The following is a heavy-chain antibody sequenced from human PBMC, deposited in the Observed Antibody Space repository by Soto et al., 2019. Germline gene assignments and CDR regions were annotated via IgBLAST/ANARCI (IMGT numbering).Heavy chain of an antibody. D-gene: IGHD3-22*01. V-gene: IGHV3-23*01. J-gene: IGHJ6*02. Sequence: EVQLLESGGGLVQPGGSLRLSCAATGFTFSSYAMAWVRQAPGRGLEWVSATTGSGFSTYYADSVKGRFTISRDNSKNPLYLQMNSLRVEDTAVFYCAKSRSSGTYDYYYNGMDVWGQGTTVTVSS. CDR3: AKSRSSGTYDYYYNGMDV. CDR1: GFTFSSYA. CDR2: TTGSGFST.